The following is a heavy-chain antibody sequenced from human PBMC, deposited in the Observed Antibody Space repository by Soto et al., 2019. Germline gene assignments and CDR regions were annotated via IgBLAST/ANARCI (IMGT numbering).Heavy chain of an antibody. V-gene: IGHV4-39*01. D-gene: IGHD6-13*01. Sequence: QLQLQESGPGLVKPSETLSLTCTVSGGSISSSSYYWGWIRQPPGKGLEWIGSIYYSGSTYYNPSLKSRVTISVDTSKNQFSLKLSSVTAADTAVYYCASEYSSSFPFDYWGQGTLVTVSS. CDR2: IYYSGST. J-gene: IGHJ4*02. CDR1: GGSISSSSYY. CDR3: ASEYSSSFPFDY.